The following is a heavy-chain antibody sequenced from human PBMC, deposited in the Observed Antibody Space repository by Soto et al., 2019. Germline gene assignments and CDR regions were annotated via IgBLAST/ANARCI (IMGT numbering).Heavy chain of an antibody. CDR1: GESMXGSDYY. J-gene: IGHJ4*02. V-gene: IGHV4-39*07. CDR3: ARGPLYSSQVDY. CDR2: INHSGST. D-gene: IGHD6-13*01. Sequence: SETLSLTCGVSGESMXGSDYYLGWIRQPPGKGLEWIGKINHSGSTNYNPSLKSRVTISVDTSKNQFSLKLSSVTAADTAVYYCARGPLYSSQVDYWGQGTLVTVSS.